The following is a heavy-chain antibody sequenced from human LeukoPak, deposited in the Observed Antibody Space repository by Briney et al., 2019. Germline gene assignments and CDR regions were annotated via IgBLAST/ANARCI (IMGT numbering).Heavy chain of an antibody. Sequence: ASVKVSCKASGYTFTRYAMNWVRQAPGQGLERMGWINTNSGKPTYAQGFTGRFVFSLDTSVSTAYLQISSLEAGDTAVYYCARYYYDSSGNGNYLDYWGQGTLVTVSS. CDR1: GYTFTRYA. CDR2: INTNSGKP. J-gene: IGHJ4*02. D-gene: IGHD3-22*01. CDR3: ARYYYDSSGNGNYLDY. V-gene: IGHV7-4-1*02.